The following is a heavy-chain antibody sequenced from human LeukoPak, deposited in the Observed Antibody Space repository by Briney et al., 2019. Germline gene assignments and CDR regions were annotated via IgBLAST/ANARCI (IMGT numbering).Heavy chain of an antibody. V-gene: IGHV4-39*02. CDR1: GGSLSGSSYH. Sequence: SAALSLTCTASGGSLSGSSYHWGWIRQPPGKGLEWIGSINYSWHTYYNPSLGSRATISVDSTRTHFSRKVTSGTADTTALYYFAPTYSYARGSYDYWGPGTLVTVSP. D-gene: IGHD5-18*01. CDR2: INYSWHT. J-gene: IGHJ4*02. CDR3: APTYSYARGSYDY.